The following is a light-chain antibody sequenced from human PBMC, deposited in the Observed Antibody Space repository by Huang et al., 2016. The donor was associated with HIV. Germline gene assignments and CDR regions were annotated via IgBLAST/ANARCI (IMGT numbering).Light chain of an antibody. J-gene: IGKJ5*01. V-gene: IGKV1-8*01. CDR1: QDISSY. CDR2: AAS. Sequence: AIRITQSPSSLSASTGDRVNITCRASQDISSYLAWYQQKSGKAPKFLIHAASTLQSGVPSRFSGSGSGTDFTLTISCLQSEDFATYYCQQYYNYPPTFGQGTRLE. CDR3: QQYYNYPPT.